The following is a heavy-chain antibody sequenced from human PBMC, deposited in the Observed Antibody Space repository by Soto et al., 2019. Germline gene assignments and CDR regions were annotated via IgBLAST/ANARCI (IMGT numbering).Heavy chain of an antibody. V-gene: IGHV4-31*03. CDR2: IYYRGNT. D-gene: IGHD6-13*01. J-gene: IGHJ4*02. CDR1: GDSIARGAYY. CDR3: ARSGYGSTDFDH. Sequence: SETLSLTCTVSGDSIARGAYYWTWIRQHPGQGLEWLGYIYYRGNTYYNPSLESRVSISLDTSKSQFSLKLTSVTAADTAVYYCARSGYGSTDFDHWGQGTRVTVSS.